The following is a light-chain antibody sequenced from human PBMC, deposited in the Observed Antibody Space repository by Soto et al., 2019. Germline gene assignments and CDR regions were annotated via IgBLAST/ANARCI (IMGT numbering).Light chain of an antibody. V-gene: IGKV3-15*01. CDR3: QQYNNWPPIT. Sequence: EIVLTQSPATLSLSPGEGATLSCRASQSVSNNFAWYQQKPGQAPRLLIYGASTRATGIPARFSGSGSGTEFTLTISSLQSEDFAVYYCQQYNNWPPITFGQGTRLEIK. CDR2: GAS. J-gene: IGKJ5*01. CDR1: QSVSNN.